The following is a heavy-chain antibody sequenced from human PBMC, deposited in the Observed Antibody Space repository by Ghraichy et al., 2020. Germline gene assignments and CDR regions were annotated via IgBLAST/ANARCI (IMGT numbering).Heavy chain of an antibody. CDR2: IYYSGST. D-gene: IGHD7-27*01. J-gene: IGHJ5*02. CDR1: GGSISSYY. V-gene: IGHV4-59*01. CDR3: ASAVNWDPYNWFDP. Sequence: ETLSLTCTVSGGSISSYYWSWIRQPPGKGLEWIGYIYYSGSTNYNPSLKSRVTISVDTSKNQFSLKLSSVTAADTAVYYCASAVNWDPYNWFDPWGQGTLVTVSS.